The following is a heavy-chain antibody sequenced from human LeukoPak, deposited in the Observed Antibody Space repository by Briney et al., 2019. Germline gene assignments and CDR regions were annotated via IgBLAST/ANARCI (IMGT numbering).Heavy chain of an antibody. V-gene: IGHV3-33*01. D-gene: IGHD3-22*01. J-gene: IGHJ3*02. CDR1: GFTFSSYG. CDR3: ARDTPYYYNSSGFDAFDI. Sequence: PGGSLRLSCAASGFTFSSYGMHWVRQAPGKGLEWVAVIWYDGSNKYYADYVKGRFTISRDNSKNTLYLQMNSLRAEDTAVYYCARDTPYYYNSSGFDAFDIWGQGTMVTVSS. CDR2: IWYDGSNK.